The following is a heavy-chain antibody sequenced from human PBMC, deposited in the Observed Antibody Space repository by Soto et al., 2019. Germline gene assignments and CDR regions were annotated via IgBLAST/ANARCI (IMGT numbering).Heavy chain of an antibody. J-gene: IGHJ4*02. CDR3: AKDKVYSNYQYYFAS. V-gene: IGHV3-9*01. CDR2: ISWKSGSI. Sequence: EVQLVESGGGWVQPGRSLRLSCAASGFTFENYAMHWVRQGPGKGLEWVAGISWKSGSIGYADSVRGRFTISRDNAKNSLYRQMHSLRAEDTSLYYCAKDKVYSNYQYYFASWGQGTLVTVSS. CDR1: GFTFENYA. D-gene: IGHD4-4*01.